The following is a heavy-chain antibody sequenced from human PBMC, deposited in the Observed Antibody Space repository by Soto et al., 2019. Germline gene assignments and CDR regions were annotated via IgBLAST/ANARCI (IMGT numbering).Heavy chain of an antibody. Sequence: PSETLSLTCTVSGGFISSSTYYWGWIRQPPGRGLEWIGNIYYSGSTYYNPSLKSRVTISVDTSKNHFSLNLNSVTAADSAIYYCVRGRGYSTGYFDYWGQGSQVTVSS. V-gene: IGHV4-39*02. CDR2: IYYSGST. CDR3: VRGRGYSTGYFDY. CDR1: GGFISSSTYY. J-gene: IGHJ4*02. D-gene: IGHD3-3*01.